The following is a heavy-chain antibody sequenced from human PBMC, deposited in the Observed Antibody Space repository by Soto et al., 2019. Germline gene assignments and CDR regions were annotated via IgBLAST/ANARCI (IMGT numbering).Heavy chain of an antibody. Sequence: GGSLRLSCAASGFTFDDYAMHWVRQAPGKGLEWVSGISWNSGSIGYADSVKGRFTISRDNAKNSLYLQMNSLRAEDTALYYCAKDGDLWGGRKTYYYYYMDVWGKGTTVTVSS. J-gene: IGHJ6*03. D-gene: IGHD3-16*01. CDR1: GFTFDDYA. CDR2: ISWNSGSI. CDR3: AKDGDLWGGRKTYYYYYMDV. V-gene: IGHV3-9*01.